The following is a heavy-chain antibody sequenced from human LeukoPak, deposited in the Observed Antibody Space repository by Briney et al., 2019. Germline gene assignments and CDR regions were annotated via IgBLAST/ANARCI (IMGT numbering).Heavy chain of an antibody. J-gene: IGHJ4*02. D-gene: IGHD3-10*01. CDR3: AHTGGDIDYGSGSNFDY. CDR1: GFSLSTSGVG. Sequence: ASGPTLVKPTQTLTLTCTFSGFSLSTSGVGVGWIRQPPGKALEWLALIYWNDDKRYSPSLKSRLTITKDTSKNQVVLTMTNMDPVDTATYYCAHTGGDIDYGSGSNFDYWGQGTLVTVSS. CDR2: IYWNDDK. V-gene: IGHV2-5*01.